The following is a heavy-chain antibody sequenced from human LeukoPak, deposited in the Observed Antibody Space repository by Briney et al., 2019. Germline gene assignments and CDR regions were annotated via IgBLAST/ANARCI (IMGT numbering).Heavy chain of an antibody. Sequence: GGSLRLSCAASGFTFSSYGMNWVRQAPGKGLEWVAVISYDGSNKYYADSVKGRFTISRDNAKNSLHLQMNSLRAEDMALYYCAKGTYYYDSSGPPDYLDYWGQGTLVTVSS. V-gene: IGHV3-30*18. J-gene: IGHJ4*02. CDR2: ISYDGSNK. D-gene: IGHD3-22*01. CDR1: GFTFSSYG. CDR3: AKGTYYYDSSGPPDYLDY.